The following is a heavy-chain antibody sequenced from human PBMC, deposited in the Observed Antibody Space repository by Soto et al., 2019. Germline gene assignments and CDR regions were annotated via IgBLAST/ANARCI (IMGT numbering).Heavy chain of an antibody. D-gene: IGHD5-12*01. Sequence: ASVKVSCKTSGFTFTSYDIKWVRQATGQGLEWMGWMNPNSGNTGYAQKFQGRVTMTRNTSISTAYMELSSLRSEDTAVYYCAREDGYDGGSDYWGQGTLVTVSS. CDR2: MNPNSGNT. CDR1: GFTFTSYD. CDR3: AREDGYDGGSDY. J-gene: IGHJ4*02. V-gene: IGHV1-8*01.